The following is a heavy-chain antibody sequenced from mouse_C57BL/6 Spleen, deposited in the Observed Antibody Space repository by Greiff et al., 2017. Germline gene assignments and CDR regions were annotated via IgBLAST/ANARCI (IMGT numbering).Heavy chain of an antibody. V-gene: IGHV1-22*01. Sequence: VQLQQSGPELVKPGASVKMSCKASGYTFTDYNMHWVKQSHGKSLEWIGYINPNNGGTSYNQKFKGKATLTVNKSSSTAYMELRSLTSEDSAVYYCASGDYYGSRAMDYWGQGTSVTVSS. J-gene: IGHJ4*01. CDR2: INPNNGGT. CDR1: GYTFTDYN. CDR3: ASGDYYGSRAMDY. D-gene: IGHD1-1*01.